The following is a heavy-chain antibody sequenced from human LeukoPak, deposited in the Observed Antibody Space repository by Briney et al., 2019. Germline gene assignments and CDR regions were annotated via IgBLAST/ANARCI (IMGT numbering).Heavy chain of an antibody. Sequence: GGSLRLSCAAPGFTFSSYEMHRVRQPPGKGLEWVSYISSSDSTIYYADSVKGRFTISRDNAKNSLYLQMNSLRAEDTAVYYCARDYGGSSPFDYWGQGTLVTVSS. CDR2: ISSSDSTI. J-gene: IGHJ4*02. CDR1: GFTFSSYE. D-gene: IGHD4-23*01. V-gene: IGHV3-48*03. CDR3: ARDYGGSSPFDY.